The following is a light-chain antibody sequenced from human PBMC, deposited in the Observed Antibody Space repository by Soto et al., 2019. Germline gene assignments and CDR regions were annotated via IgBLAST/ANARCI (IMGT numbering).Light chain of an antibody. CDR3: QQFHNYPVS. Sequence: IPLTQSPSSLSASVGDRVTITCRASQSISNALACYQQKPGKGPKLLIDDASILENGVPPRFSGSGSGTDFSLIIDSLQPGDFANFYCQQFHNYPVSFGGGTKVEIK. J-gene: IGKJ4*01. V-gene: IGKV1-13*01. CDR2: DAS. CDR1: QSISNA.